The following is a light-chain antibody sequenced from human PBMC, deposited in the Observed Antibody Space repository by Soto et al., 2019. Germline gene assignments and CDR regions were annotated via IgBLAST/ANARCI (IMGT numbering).Light chain of an antibody. Sequence: DIQMTQSPSSLSASVGDRVTITCRASQSISSYLNWYQQKPGKAPKLLIYAASSLQSGVPSRFSGIGSETDFTLTISSLQPEDFATYYCQQSYTTLRGTFGQGTRLEIK. V-gene: IGKV1-39*01. CDR2: AAS. CDR3: QQSYTTLRGT. J-gene: IGKJ5*01. CDR1: QSISSY.